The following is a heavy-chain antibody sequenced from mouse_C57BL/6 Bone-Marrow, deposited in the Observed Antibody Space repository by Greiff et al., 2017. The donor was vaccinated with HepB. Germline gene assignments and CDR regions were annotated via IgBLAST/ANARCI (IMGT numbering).Heavy chain of an antibody. CDR3: AKKNYSNSSYAMDY. Sequence: VKLVESGPGLVQPSQSLSITCTVSGFSLTSYGVHWVRQPPGKGLEWLGVIWSGGSTDYNAAFISRLSISKDNSKSQVFFKMNSLQADDTAIYYCAKKNYSNSSYAMDYWGQGTSVTVSS. D-gene: IGHD2-5*01. J-gene: IGHJ4*01. CDR2: IWSGGST. V-gene: IGHV2-4*01. CDR1: GFSLTSYG.